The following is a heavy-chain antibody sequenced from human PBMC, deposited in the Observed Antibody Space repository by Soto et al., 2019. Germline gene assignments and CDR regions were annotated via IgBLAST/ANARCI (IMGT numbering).Heavy chain of an antibody. D-gene: IGHD6-13*01. CDR1: GGSISSGGYY. CDR3: ARASRYSSSWFYFNY. J-gene: IGHJ4*02. CDR2: IYYSGST. V-gene: IGHV4-31*03. Sequence: QVQLQESGPGLVKPSQTLSLTCTVSGGSISSGGYYWSWIRQHPGKGLEWIGYIYYSGSTYYNPSLKSRVTISVDTSKNQFSLRASSVTAADTAVYYCARASRYSSSWFYFNYWGQGTLVTVSS.